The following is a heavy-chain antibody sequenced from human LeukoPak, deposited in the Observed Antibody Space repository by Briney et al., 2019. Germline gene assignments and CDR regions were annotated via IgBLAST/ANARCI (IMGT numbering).Heavy chain of an antibody. V-gene: IGHV1-18*01. J-gene: IGHJ4*02. D-gene: IGHD3-22*01. CDR3: ARVRVAYYYDSSGVDFDY. CDR2: ISAYNGNT. CDR1: GYTFTSYG. Sequence: ASVKVSCKASGYTFTSYGISWVRQAPGQGLEWMGWISAYNGNTNYAQKLQGRVTMTTDTSTSTAYMELRSLRSDDTAVYYCARVRVAYYYDSSGVDFDYWGQGTLVTVSS.